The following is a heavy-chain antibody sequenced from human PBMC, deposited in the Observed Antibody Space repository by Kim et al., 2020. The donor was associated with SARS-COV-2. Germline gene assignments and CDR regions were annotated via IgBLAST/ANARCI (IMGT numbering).Heavy chain of an antibody. J-gene: IGHJ5*02. CDR3: ARDALEIDYGDSRGWFDP. CDR2: IYYSGST. V-gene: IGHV4-30-4*01. Sequence: SETLSLTCTVSGGSISSGDYYWSWIRQPPGKGLEWIGYIYYSGSTYYNPSLKSRVTISVDTSKNQFSLKLSSVTAADTAVYYCARDALEIDYGDSRGWFDPWGQGTLVTVSS. D-gene: IGHD4-17*01. CDR1: GGSISSGDYY.